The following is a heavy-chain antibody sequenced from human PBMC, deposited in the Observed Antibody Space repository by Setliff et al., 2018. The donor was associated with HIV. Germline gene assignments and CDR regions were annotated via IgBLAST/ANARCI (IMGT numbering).Heavy chain of an antibody. CDR3: ARGPQSYGDYSW. J-gene: IGHJ4*02. V-gene: IGHV4-39*02. D-gene: IGHD4-17*01. CDR2: IYYTEGT. Sequence: PSETLSLTCTVSGGSINNNNYYWGWIRQPPGKGLEWIGSIYYTEGTYSNPSLTSRLSISLDTSKNQFSLRLSSVTAADTAVYYCARGPQSYGDYSWWGRGTLVTVSS. CDR1: GGSINNNNYY.